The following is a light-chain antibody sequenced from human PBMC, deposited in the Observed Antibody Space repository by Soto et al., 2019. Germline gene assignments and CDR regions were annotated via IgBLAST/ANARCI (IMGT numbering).Light chain of an antibody. Sequence: DIVLTQSPGTLSLSPGERATLSRRASQSVSSSYLAWYQQEPGQAPRLLIYGASSRATGIPDRFSGSGSGTDFTLTISRLEPEDFAVYYCQQYGSSGTFGQGTRLEI. J-gene: IGKJ5*01. CDR2: GAS. CDR3: QQYGSSGT. CDR1: QSVSSSY. V-gene: IGKV3-20*01.